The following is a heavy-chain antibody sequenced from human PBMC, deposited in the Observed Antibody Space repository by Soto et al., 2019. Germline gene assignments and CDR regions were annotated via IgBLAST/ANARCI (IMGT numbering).Heavy chain of an antibody. V-gene: IGHV3-23*01. CDR2: ISGSGGST. J-gene: IGHJ4*02. CDR3: ARRGSGSYYDD. CDR1: GFTFSSYA. Sequence: EVQLLESGGGLVQPGGSLRLSCAASGFTFSSYAMRWVRQAPVKGLEWVSAISGSGGSTYYADSVKGRFTISRDNSKNTLYLQRNSLRAEDTAVYYCARRGSGSYYDDWGQGTLVSVSS. D-gene: IGHD1-26*01.